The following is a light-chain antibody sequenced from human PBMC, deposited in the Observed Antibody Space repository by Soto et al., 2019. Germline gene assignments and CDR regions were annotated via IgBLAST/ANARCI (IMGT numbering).Light chain of an antibody. CDR2: EVS. J-gene: IGLJ2*01. CDR3: TSYAGANTLL. CDR1: SSDIGDYNW. Sequence: QSALTQPPSASGSPGQSVTISCTGTSSDIGDYNWVSWYQQHPGKAPKLMIFEVSKRPSGVPDRFSGSKSGNTASLTVSGLQAEDEAYYYCTSYAGANTLLFGGGTKVTVL. V-gene: IGLV2-8*01.